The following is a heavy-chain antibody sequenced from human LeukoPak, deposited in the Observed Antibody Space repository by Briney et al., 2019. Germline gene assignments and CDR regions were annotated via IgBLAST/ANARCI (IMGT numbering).Heavy chain of an antibody. V-gene: IGHV3-23*01. CDR2: ISGSGGST. CDR1: GFTFSSYA. CDR3: AKSRYGSGSYSLDY. J-gene: IGHJ4*02. Sequence: PGGSLRLSCAASGFTFSSYAMSWVRQAPGKGLEWVSAISGSGGSTYYADSVKGRFTISRDNSKNTLYLQMNSLRAEDTAVYYCAKSRYGSGSYSLDYWGQGTLVTVSS. D-gene: IGHD3-10*01.